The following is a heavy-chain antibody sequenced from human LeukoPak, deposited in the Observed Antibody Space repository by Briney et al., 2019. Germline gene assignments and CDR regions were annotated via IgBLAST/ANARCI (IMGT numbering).Heavy chain of an antibody. CDR2: IYYSGSI. CDR1: GGSISSSSDY. J-gene: IGHJ4*02. CDR3: ASKAGHYVWGSYSPHYFDY. D-gene: IGHD3-16*01. Sequence: SDPLSLTCTVSGGSISSSSDYWGWIRQPPGKGLDWIGRIYYSGSICYNPSRKSRVTISVYTAKNQFSQKLRSVTGADPTLQYCASKAGHYVWGSYSPHYFDYWGQGTLVTVSS. V-gene: IGHV4-39*01.